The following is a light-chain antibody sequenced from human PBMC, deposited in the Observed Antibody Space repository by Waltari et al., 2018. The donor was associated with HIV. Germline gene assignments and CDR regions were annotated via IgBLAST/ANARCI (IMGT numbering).Light chain of an antibody. Sequence: QTVVTQEPSLTVSPGETVTLTCASSTGAVTSLNYPNWFQQRPGQAPRALIYNPNNKHSWTPARCAGSLPGGKAALTLSGAQPEDAADYFCLLYYAGTWVFGGGTKLTVL. J-gene: IGLJ3*02. CDR2: NPN. V-gene: IGLV7-43*01. CDR3: LLYYAGTWV. CDR1: TGAVTSLNY.